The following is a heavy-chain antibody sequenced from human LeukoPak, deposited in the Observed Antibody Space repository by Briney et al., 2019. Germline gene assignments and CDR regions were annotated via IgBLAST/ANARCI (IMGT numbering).Heavy chain of an antibody. D-gene: IGHD6-19*01. CDR1: GFTFSSYS. J-gene: IGHJ4*02. V-gene: IGHV3-48*01. CDR2: ISSSSSTI. CDR3: ARVGSGWYYAGFDY. Sequence: QPGGSLRLSCAASGFTFSSYSMNWVRQAPGKGLGWVSYISSSSSTIYYADSVKGRFTISRDNAKNSLYLQMNSLRAEDTAVYYCARVGSGWYYAGFDYWGQGTLVTVSS.